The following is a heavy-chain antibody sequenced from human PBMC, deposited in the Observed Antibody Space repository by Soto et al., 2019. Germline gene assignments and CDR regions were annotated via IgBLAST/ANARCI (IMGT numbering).Heavy chain of an antibody. D-gene: IGHD1-26*01. J-gene: IGHJ6*02. CDR3: AREGASGFGMDV. CDR1: RDYITGYY. V-gene: IGHV4-4*07. Sequence: PSEPLSLTCNVSRDYITGYYWSWLRQPAGKALEWIGRISTSGTTNYNPSLKSRATILVDTSKNQFSLKLSSVTAADTAVYYCAREGASGFGMDVWGQGTTVT. CDR2: ISTSGTT.